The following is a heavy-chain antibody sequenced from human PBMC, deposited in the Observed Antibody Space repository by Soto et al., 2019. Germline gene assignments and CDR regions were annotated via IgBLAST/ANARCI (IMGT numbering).Heavy chain of an antibody. V-gene: IGHV3-74*01. CDR2: INSDGSST. CDR1: GFTFSSYW. Sequence: EVQLVESGGGVVQPGESLRLSCAASGFTFSSYWMHWVRQAPGKGLVWVARINSDGSSTSYAGSVKGRFTISRDNAKNTLYLQMNSLRADDTAVYYCVRTSLVVAAATREDYWGQGTLVTVSS. D-gene: IGHD2-15*01. J-gene: IGHJ4*02. CDR3: VRTSLVVAAATREDY.